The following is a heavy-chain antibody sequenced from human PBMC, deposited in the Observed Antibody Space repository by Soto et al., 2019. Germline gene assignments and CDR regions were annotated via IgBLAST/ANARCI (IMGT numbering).Heavy chain of an antibody. J-gene: IGHJ4*02. Sequence: GGSLRLSCAASGFTFTSSAMSWVRQAPGKGLEWVSTINSGSNTYYADSVKGRFTISRDNYKNTLYLEMNSLRAEDTAVYYCASRGVYYFDHWGQGSLVTVS. D-gene: IGHD2-8*02. V-gene: IGHV3-23*01. CDR3: ASRGVYYFDH. CDR1: GFTFTSSA. CDR2: INSGSNT.